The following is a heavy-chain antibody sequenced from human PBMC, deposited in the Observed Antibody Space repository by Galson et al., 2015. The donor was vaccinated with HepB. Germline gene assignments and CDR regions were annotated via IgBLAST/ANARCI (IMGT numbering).Heavy chain of an antibody. CDR2: ISGYNDNT. CDR1: GYTFTSYG. V-gene: IGHV1-18*01. Sequence: SVKVSCKAAGYTFTSYGISWLRQAPGQGPEWMGWISGYNDNTNYAQNLQGRVSMTTDPLTTTAYMELGSLRSDDTAVYYCARNNSDRDALDIWGQGTMVTVSS. D-gene: IGHD1/OR15-1a*01. CDR3: ARNNSDRDALDI. J-gene: IGHJ3*02.